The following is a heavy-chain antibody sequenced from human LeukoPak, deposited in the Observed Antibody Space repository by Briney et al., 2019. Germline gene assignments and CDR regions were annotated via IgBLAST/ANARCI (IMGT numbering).Heavy chain of an antibody. CDR3: AGVDYYDSSGPIY. D-gene: IGHD3-22*01. J-gene: IGHJ4*02. Sequence: SVTVSCKASGGTFSSYGISWVRQAPGQGLEWMGRIIPILGIANYAQKFQGRVTITADKSTSTAYMELSSLRSEDTAVYYCAGVDYYDSSGPIYWGQGTLVTVSS. V-gene: IGHV1-69*04. CDR1: GGTFSSYG. CDR2: IIPILGIA.